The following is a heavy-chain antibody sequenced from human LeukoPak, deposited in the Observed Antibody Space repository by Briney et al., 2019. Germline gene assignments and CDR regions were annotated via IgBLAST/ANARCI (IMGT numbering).Heavy chain of an antibody. D-gene: IGHD5-18*01. CDR3: ATIKRGNIFGYFDF. CDR1: GASMNTHY. CDR2: MLDTVTT. J-gene: IGHJ4*02. Sequence: SETLSLTCAVSGASMNTHYWSWLRQPPGKGLEWIGYMLDTVTTKDNPSLKSRFTLSADTSKNQFSLRLTSVTAADTAVYYCATIKRGNIFGYFDFWGQGIPVTVSS. V-gene: IGHV4-59*11.